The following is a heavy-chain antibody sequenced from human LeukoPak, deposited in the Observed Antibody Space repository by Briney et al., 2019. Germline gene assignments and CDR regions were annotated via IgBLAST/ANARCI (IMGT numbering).Heavy chain of an antibody. CDR1: GDTFTSYA. CDR3: AKNGLGAVVKTD. V-gene: IGHV7-4-1*02. D-gene: IGHD3-22*01. J-gene: IGHJ4*02. CDR2: INTNTGNP. Sequence: ASVKVSCKASGDTFTSYAMNWVRRAPGQGLDGMGWINTNTGNPTYAQGFTGRIVFSLDTSVSTAYLQISSLKTEDSAVYYCAKNGLGAVVKTDWGQGTLVTVSS.